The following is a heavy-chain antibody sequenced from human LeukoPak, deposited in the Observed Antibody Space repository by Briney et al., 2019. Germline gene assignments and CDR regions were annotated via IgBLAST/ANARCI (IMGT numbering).Heavy chain of an antibody. CDR3: ARGAGDVSFDAFDV. Sequence: GASVKVSCKASGYTFTGYYMHWVRQAPGQGLEWMGWINPNSGGINYAQKFQGRVTMTRDTSISTAYMELSRLRSDDTAVYYCARGAGDVSFDAFDVWGQVTMVTVSS. D-gene: IGHD7-27*01. J-gene: IGHJ3*01. CDR2: INPNSGGI. CDR1: GYTFTGYY. V-gene: IGHV1-2*02.